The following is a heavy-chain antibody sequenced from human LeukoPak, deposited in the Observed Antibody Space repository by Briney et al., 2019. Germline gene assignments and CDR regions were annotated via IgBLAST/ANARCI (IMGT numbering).Heavy chain of an antibody. D-gene: IGHD2-15*01. CDR1: GYTFTTYA. V-gene: IGHV1-3*01. CDR3: ARVGCSGGSCYPTPDY. Sequence: ASVKVSCKASGYTFTTYAMHWVRQTPGQRLEWMGWINAGNGNTKYSQKFQGRVTMTTDTSTSTAYMELRSLRSDDTAVYYCARVGCSGGSCYPTPDYWGQGTLVTVSS. CDR2: INAGNGNT. J-gene: IGHJ4*02.